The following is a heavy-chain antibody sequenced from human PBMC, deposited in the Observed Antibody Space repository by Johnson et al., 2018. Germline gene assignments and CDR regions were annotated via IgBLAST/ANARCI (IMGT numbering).Heavy chain of an antibody. CDR2: IVVGSGNT. V-gene: IGHV1-58*01. CDR1: GFAFSSSA. J-gene: IGHJ6*02. Sequence: QLVQSGPEVTKPGTSVKVSCKASGFAFSSSAVQWVRQARGQRLEWIGWIVVGSGNTIYAQKFQERVTITRDMSTRTVYMELRSLRSEDTAVYYWAADPADYDILIASAYNYYYYGVDVWGQGTTVTVSS. D-gene: IGHD3-9*01. CDR3: AADPADYDILIASAYNYYYYGVDV.